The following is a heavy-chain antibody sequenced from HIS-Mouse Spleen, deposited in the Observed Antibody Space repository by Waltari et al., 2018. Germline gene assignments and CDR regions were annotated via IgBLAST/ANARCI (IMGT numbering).Heavy chain of an antibody. J-gene: IGHJ3*02. CDR2: IYTSGST. CDR1: GGSISSYY. Sequence: QVQLQESGPGLVKPSETLSLTCTVSGGSISSYYWSWLRQPAGTGLAGIGRIYTSGSTTYNPSLKSRVTMSVDTSKNQFSLKLSSVTAADTAVYYCARDFHDFWSGYYGGDKKHDAFDIWGQGTMVTVSS. CDR3: ARDFHDFWSGYYGGDKKHDAFDI. V-gene: IGHV4-4*07. D-gene: IGHD3-3*01.